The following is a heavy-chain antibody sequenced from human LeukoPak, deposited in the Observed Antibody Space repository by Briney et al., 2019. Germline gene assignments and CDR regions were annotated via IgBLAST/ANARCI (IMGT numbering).Heavy chain of an antibody. Sequence: PGGSLRLSCAASRFTFSSYAVSWVRQAPGKGLEWVSAISGSGGSTYYADSVKGRFTISRDNSKNTLYLQMNSLRAEDTAVYYCAKCKVGFSKPDYWGQGTLVTVSS. D-gene: IGHD1-26*01. CDR1: RFTFSSYA. CDR2: ISGSGGST. CDR3: AKCKVGFSKPDY. V-gene: IGHV3-23*01. J-gene: IGHJ4*02.